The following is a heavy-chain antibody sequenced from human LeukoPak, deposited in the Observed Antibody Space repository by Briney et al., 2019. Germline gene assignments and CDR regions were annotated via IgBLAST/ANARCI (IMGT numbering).Heavy chain of an antibody. CDR2: IIPIFGTA. CDR1: GGTFSSYA. J-gene: IGHJ6*02. CDR3: ARAPGHIGGDYYYGMDV. V-gene: IGHV1-69*01. Sequence: GASVKVSCKASGGTFSSYAISWVRQAPGQGLEWMGGIIPIFGTANYAQKFQGRVTITADESTSTAYMELSSLRSEDTAVYYCARAPGHIGGDYYYGMDVWGQGTTVTVSS. D-gene: IGHD3-10*01.